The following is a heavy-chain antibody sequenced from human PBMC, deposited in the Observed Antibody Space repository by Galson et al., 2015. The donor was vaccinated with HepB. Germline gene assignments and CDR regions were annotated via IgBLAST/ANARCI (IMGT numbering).Heavy chain of an antibody. Sequence: SLRLSCAASGFTLSSFWMSWVCQTPGKGLEWVAKIRRGGGETHYVDSVKGRFTISRDNAKNSLYLQMNSLRVEDTAMYYCARSLGGYYYYYYMDVWGKGTTVTVSS. J-gene: IGHJ6*03. CDR1: GFTLSSFW. V-gene: IGHV3-7*01. CDR3: ARSLGGYYYYYYMDV. CDR2: IRRGGGET. D-gene: IGHD3-16*01.